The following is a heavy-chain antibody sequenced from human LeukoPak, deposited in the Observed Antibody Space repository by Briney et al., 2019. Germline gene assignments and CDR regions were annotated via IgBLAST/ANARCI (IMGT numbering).Heavy chain of an antibody. V-gene: IGHV3-21*01. CDR1: GLPSSSYT. CDR2: ISSSSSYI. Sequence: GGSLRSSFPASGLPSSSYTMTWFRQAPGKGLEWVSSISSSSSYIYYADSVKGRFTISRDNAKNSLYLQMNSLRAEDTAVYYCARRRYFDYWGQGTLVTVSS. J-gene: IGHJ4*02. CDR3: ARRRYFDY.